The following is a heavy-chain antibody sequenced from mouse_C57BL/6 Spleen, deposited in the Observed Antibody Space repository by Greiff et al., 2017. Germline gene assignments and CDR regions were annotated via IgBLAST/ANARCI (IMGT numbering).Heavy chain of an antibody. V-gene: IGHV1-52*01. CDR2: IDPSDSET. CDR1: GYTFTSYW. Sequence: VQLQQHGAELVRPGSSVKLSCKASGYTFTSYWMHWVKQRPIQGLEWIGNIDPSDSETHYNQKFKDKATLTVDKSSSTAYMQLSSLTSEDSAVYYCARRGYFDYWGQGTTLTVSS. J-gene: IGHJ2*01. CDR3: ARRGYFDY.